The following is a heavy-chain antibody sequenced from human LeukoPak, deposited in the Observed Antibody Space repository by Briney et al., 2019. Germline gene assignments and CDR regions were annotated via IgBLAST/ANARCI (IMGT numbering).Heavy chain of an antibody. J-gene: IGHJ4*02. CDR2: IHYNGNNK. CDR1: GFTFNNFG. CDR3: AKDNRDYYIDY. V-gene: IGHV3-30*02. D-gene: IGHD3-10*01. Sequence: GGALRLSCAASGFTFNNFGMHWVRRAPGKGLEGVTFIHYNGNNKYYADSVKGRFTISRDNSKNTLYLQINSLRAEDTAVYYCAKDNRDYYIDYWGQGTLVTVSS.